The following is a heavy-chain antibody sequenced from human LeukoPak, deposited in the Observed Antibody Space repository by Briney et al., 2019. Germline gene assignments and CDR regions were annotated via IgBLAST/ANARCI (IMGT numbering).Heavy chain of an antibody. CDR1: GFTFSSYA. CDR2: ISGNGDST. CDR3: AREVYAGNWFDP. J-gene: IGHJ5*02. D-gene: IGHD2-8*01. Sequence: GGSLRLSCSASGFTFSSYAMHWVRQAPGKGLEYVAAISGNGDSTYYANSVKGRFTISRDNSKNTLYLQMGSLRPEDMAVYYYAREVYAGNWFDPWGQGTLVTVSS. V-gene: IGHV3-64*01.